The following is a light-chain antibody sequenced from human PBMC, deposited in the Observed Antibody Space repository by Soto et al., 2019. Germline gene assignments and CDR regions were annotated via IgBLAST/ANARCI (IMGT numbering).Light chain of an antibody. V-gene: IGKV3-15*01. CDR2: GAS. Sequence: EIVMTQSPATLSVSPGERATLSCRARQSVSSNLAWYQQKPCQAPRPLIYGASTRATGIPARFSGSGSGTEFTLTISSLQSEDFAVYYCQQYNNWPPIAFGQGTKVEIK. J-gene: IGKJ1*01. CDR1: QSVSSN. CDR3: QQYNNWPPIA.